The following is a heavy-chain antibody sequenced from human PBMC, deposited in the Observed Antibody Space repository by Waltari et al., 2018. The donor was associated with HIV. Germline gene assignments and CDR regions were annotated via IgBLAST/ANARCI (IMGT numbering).Heavy chain of an antibody. CDR3: ARGTIDSGVTAGFGY. Sequence: LQLQESGPGMVTPSESLSLTCAVSGGSIRTSGTYWGWLRQSSEKGLAWIGSISYTGTPYYSPSLKSRLTMSVNATKGQFSLTLKSVTAADTATYYCARGTIDSGVTAGFGYWGQGILVAVSS. CDR2: ISYTGTP. D-gene: IGHD2-21*02. J-gene: IGHJ4*02. CDR1: GGSIRTSGTY. V-gene: IGHV4-39*01.